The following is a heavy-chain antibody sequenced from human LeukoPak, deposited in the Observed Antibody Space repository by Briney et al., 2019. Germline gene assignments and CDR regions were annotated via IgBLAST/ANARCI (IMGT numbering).Heavy chain of an antibody. D-gene: IGHD6-19*01. CDR2: IIPIFGTE. V-gene: IGHV1-69*05. Sequence: GSSVKVSCKASGGTFSSYAISWVRQAPGQGLEWMGGIIPIFGTENYAQQFQGRVPLLTGESTSTAYIELSRLRSEDTAVYYCARDLRVAVAGTGQYYYYIDVWGKGPTVTVSS. J-gene: IGHJ6*03. CDR1: GGTFSSYA. CDR3: ARDLRVAVAGTGQYYYYIDV.